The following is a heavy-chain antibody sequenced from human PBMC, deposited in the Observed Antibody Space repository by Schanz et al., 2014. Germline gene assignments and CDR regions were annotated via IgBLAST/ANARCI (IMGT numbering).Heavy chain of an antibody. Sequence: QVQLVESGGGVVQFGRSLRLSCVASGFTFSSYGMHWVRQAPGKGLEWVAVIWYDENNKYYADSVKGQFTMSRDNSKNTLYLQMNSLRAEDTAVYYCARANCRRKINFDYWGRGTLVTVSS. J-gene: IGHJ4*02. CDR2: IWYDENNK. CDR1: GFTFSSYG. D-gene: IGHD2-21*01. CDR3: ARANCRRKINFDY. V-gene: IGHV3-33*01.